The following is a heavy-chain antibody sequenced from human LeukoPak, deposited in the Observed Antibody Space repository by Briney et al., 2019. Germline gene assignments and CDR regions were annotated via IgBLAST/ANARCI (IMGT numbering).Heavy chain of an antibody. Sequence: PSQTLSLTCTVSGGSVRRGNYYWTWIRQPAGSGLEWIGRIYTSGTTDYNPSLRTRVTISVDASRNQFSLNLSSVTAADTAVYYCARVRPRIYFDYWGQGTLVTVSS. D-gene: IGHD1-14*01. CDR2: IYTSGTT. CDR1: GGSVRRGNYY. V-gene: IGHV4-61*02. CDR3: ARVRPRIYFDY. J-gene: IGHJ4*02.